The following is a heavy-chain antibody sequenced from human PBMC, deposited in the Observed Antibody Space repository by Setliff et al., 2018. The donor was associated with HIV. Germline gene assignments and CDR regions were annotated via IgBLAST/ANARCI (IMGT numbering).Heavy chain of an antibody. CDR3: ARHWNYDTGLDPFNI. V-gene: IGHV4-59*08. CDR1: GASISSYY. CDR2: IHYTGNT. Sequence: SETLSLTCTVSGASISSYYWSWIRQPPGKGLEWIGFIHYTGNTNYNPSLKSRVTMPTDTSKNQLSLKLNSVTAADTAVYYCARHWNYDTGLDPFNIWGQGTMVTVSS. D-gene: IGHD3-22*01. J-gene: IGHJ3*02.